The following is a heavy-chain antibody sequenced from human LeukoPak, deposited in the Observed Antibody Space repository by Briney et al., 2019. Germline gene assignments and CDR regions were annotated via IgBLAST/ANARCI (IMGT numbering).Heavy chain of an antibody. CDR3: ARGGYCGGDCYSVY. Sequence: PGGSLRLSCAASGFTVSSIYMSWVRQAPGKGLDWVSVIYSGGSTYYADSVKGRFTISRDNSKNTLYLQMNSLRAEDTAVYYCARGGYCGGDCYSVYWGQGTLVTVSS. CDR1: GFTVSSIY. J-gene: IGHJ4*02. D-gene: IGHD2-21*02. CDR2: IYSGGST. V-gene: IGHV3-66*01.